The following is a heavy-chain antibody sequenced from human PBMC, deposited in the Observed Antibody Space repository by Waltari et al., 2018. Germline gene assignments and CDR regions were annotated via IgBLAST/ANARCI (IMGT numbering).Heavy chain of an antibody. CDR3: ARDEMHRTTWYHF. V-gene: IGHV3-7*04. D-gene: IGHD6-13*01. CDR1: GFTFSTYS. J-gene: IGHJ4*02. Sequence: EVLLVESGGGLVQPGGSLRLSCAVSGFTFSTYSMTWVRQAPGKGLEWGANIKQDGTEKYEVDSVKGRFSISRDNGKNLLYLHMNSLRADDTAVYYCARDEMHRTTWYHFWGQGTQVTVSS. CDR2: IKQDGTEK.